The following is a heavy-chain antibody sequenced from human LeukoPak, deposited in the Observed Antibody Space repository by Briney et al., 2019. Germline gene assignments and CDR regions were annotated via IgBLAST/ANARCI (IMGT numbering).Heavy chain of an antibody. D-gene: IGHD3-10*01. CDR2: ISSSSSYI. V-gene: IGHV3-21*01. J-gene: IGHJ4*02. CDR3: ASGPLITMVRGVIIKGDY. Sequence: GGSLRLSCAASGFTFSSYSMNWVRQAPGKGLEWVSSISSSSSYIYYADSVKGRFTISRDNAKNSLYLQMNSLRAEDTAVYYCASGPLITMVRGVIIKGDYWGQGTLVTVSS. CDR1: GFTFSSYS.